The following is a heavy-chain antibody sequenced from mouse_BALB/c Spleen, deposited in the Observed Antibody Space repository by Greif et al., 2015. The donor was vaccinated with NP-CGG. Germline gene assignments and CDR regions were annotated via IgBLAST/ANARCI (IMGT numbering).Heavy chain of an antibody. J-gene: IGHJ4*01. D-gene: IGHD2-14*01. CDR3: ARYAAMDY. CDR2: ISDGGSYT. CDR1: GFTFSDYY. Sequence: EVKLMESGGGLVKPGGSLKLSCAASGFTFSDYYMYWVRQTPEKRLEWVATISDGGSYTYYPDSVKGRFTISRDNAKNNLYLQMSSLKSEDTAMYYCARYAAMDYWGQGTSVTVSS. V-gene: IGHV5-4*02.